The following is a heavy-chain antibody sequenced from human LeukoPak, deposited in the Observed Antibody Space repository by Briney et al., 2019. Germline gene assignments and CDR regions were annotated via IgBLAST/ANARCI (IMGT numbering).Heavy chain of an antibody. J-gene: IGHJ4*02. Sequence: SETLSLACTVSGGSISSSSYYWGWIRQPPGKGLEWIGSIYYSGSTYYNPSLKSRVTISVDTSKNQFSLKLSSVTAADTAVYYCARGMTSIYWGQGTLVTVSS. D-gene: IGHD5-24*01. CDR2: IYYSGST. CDR1: GGSISSSSYY. CDR3: ARGMTSIY. V-gene: IGHV4-39*07.